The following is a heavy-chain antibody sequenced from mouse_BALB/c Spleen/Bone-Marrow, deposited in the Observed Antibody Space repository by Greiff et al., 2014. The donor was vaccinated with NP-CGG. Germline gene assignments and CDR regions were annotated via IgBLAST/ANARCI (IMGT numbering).Heavy chain of an antibody. Sequence: VQGVESGAELVRPGSSVKISCKSSGYAFSTYWINWVKQRPGQGLEWIGQIYPGDGDTDFNGKFKGKATLTADRSSNTAYMEFSSLTSEDSAVYFCARGGISVDYWGQGTTHTVSS. CDR1: GYAFSTYW. CDR2: IYPGDGDT. V-gene: IGHV1-80*01. J-gene: IGHJ2*01. CDR3: ARGGISVDY.